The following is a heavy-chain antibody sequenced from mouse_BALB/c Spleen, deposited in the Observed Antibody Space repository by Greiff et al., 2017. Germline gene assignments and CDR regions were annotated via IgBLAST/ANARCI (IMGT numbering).Heavy chain of an antibody. Sequence: EVQGVESGPELVKPGASVKISCKASGYTFTDYNMHWVKQSHGKSLEWIGYIYPYNGGTGYNQKFKSKATLTVDNSSSTAYMELRSLTSEDSAVYYCARDYGSSYAMDYWGQGTSVTVSS. CDR3: ARDYGSSYAMDY. D-gene: IGHD1-1*01. V-gene: IGHV1S29*02. J-gene: IGHJ4*01. CDR2: IYPYNGGT. CDR1: GYTFTDYN.